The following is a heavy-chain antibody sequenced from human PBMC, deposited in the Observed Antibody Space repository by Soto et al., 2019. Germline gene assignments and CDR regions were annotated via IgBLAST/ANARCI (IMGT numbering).Heavy chain of an antibody. CDR3: ARGMTPPGAPAWYYFDS. Sequence: ETLSVTCRVSGASIAGSSYWSWIRQPAGKGLEWIGRFSLSGTTNYSPSLRSRVTMSADVSKNQFSLRLTSVNAADTALYYCARGMTPPGAPAWYYFDSWGQGTPVTVYS. D-gene: IGHD2-8*02. V-gene: IGHV4-4*07. J-gene: IGHJ4*02. CDR1: GASIAGSSY. CDR2: FSLSGTT.